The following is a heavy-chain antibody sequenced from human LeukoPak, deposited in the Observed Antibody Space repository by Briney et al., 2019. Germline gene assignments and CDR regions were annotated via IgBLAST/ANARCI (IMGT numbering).Heavy chain of an antibody. CDR2: IYSGGST. J-gene: IGHJ4*02. CDR1: GLTFSSNS. CDR3: ARSGYSSTWYLQNFELDY. V-gene: IGHV3-53*01. Sequence: GGSLRLSCAASGLTFSSNSMSWVRQAPGKGLEWVSFIYSGGSTYYADSVKGRFTISRDNSKNTLYLQMNSLRAEDTAVYFCARSGYSSTWYLQNFELDYWGQGTLVTVSS. D-gene: IGHD2-2*01.